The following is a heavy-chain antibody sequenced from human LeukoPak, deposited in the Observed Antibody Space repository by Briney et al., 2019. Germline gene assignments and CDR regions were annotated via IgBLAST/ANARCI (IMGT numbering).Heavy chain of an antibody. J-gene: IGHJ6*02. D-gene: IGHD3-10*01. CDR2: ISSSGSTI. Sequence: GGSLRLSCAASGLTFSDYYMSWIRQAPGKGLEWVSYISSSGSTIYYADSVKGRFTISRDNAKNSLYLQMNSLRAEDTAVYYCARAPLNGEYYYGMDVWGQGTTVTVSS. CDR3: ARAPLNGEYYYGMDV. CDR1: GLTFSDYY. V-gene: IGHV3-11*01.